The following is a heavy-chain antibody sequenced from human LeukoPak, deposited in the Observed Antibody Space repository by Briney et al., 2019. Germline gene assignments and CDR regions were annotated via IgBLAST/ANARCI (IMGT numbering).Heavy chain of an antibody. D-gene: IGHD6-13*01. CDR1: GYSISSGYY. CDR3: ARHAQQLVTLDY. J-gene: IGHJ4*02. V-gene: IGHV4-38-2*02. Sequence: PSETLSLTCTVSGYSISSGYYWGWIRQPPGKGLEWIGYIYYSGSTKYNPSLKSRVTISVDTSKNQFSLKLSSVTAADTAVYYCARHAQQLVTLDYWGQGTLVTVSS. CDR2: IYYSGST.